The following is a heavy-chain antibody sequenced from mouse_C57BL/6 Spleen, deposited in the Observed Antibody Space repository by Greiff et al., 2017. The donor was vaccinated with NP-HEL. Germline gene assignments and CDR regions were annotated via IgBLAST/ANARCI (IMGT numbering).Heavy chain of an antibody. CDR3: APYGNYDYAMDY. J-gene: IGHJ4*01. CDR2: ISSGSSTI. V-gene: IGHV5-17*01. CDR1: GFTFSDYG. Sequence: EVMLVESGGGLVKPGGSLKLSCAASGFTFSDYGMHWVSQAPEKGLEWVAYISSGSSTIYYADKVKGRFTLSRDNAKNTLFLQMTSLRSEDTAMYYGAPYGNYDYAMDYWGQGTSVTVSS. D-gene: IGHD2-1*01.